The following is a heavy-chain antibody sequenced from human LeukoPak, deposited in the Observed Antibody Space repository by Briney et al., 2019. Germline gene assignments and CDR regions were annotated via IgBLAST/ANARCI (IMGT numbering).Heavy chain of an antibody. V-gene: IGHV3-23*01. CDR3: AKEGYSYGVGYYFDY. CDR2: ISGSGGST. Sequence: PGGSLRLSCAASGFTFSSYAMSWVRQAPGKGLEWVSAISGSGGSTYYADSVKGRSTISRDNSKNTLYLQMNSLRAEDTAVYYCAKEGYSYGVGYYFDYWGQGTLVTVSS. CDR1: GFTFSSYA. D-gene: IGHD5-18*01. J-gene: IGHJ4*02.